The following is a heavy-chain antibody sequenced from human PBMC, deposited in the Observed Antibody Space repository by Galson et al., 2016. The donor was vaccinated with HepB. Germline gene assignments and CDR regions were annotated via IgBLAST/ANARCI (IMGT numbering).Heavy chain of an antibody. V-gene: IGHV4-59*01. CDR3: ARASSGSDY. Sequence: SLTCTVSGGSMSTYYWSWIRQPPGKGLEWIGCIYYSGSTNYSPSLKSRVTISVDTSKNQFSLKLSSVTAADTAVYYCARASSGSDYWGQGTLVAVSS. J-gene: IGHJ4*02. D-gene: IGHD5-12*01. CDR2: IYYSGST. CDR1: GGSMSTYY.